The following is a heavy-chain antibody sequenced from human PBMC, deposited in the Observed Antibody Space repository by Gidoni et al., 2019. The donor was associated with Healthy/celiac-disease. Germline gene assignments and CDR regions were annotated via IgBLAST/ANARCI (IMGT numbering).Heavy chain of an antibody. CDR3: AREATAVAGNDY. CDR1: GYTFTGYY. Sequence: QLQLVQSGAEVKKPGASVKVSCTASGYTFTGYYMHWVRQAPGQGLEWMGWINPNSGGTNYAQKFQGRVTMTRDTSTSTAYMELSRLRSDDTAVYYCAREATAVAGNDYWGQGTLVTVSS. CDR2: INPNSGGT. V-gene: IGHV1-2*02. J-gene: IGHJ4*02. D-gene: IGHD6-19*01.